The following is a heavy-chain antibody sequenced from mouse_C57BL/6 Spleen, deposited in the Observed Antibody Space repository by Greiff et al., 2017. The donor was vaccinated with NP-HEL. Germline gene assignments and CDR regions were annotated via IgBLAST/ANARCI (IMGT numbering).Heavy chain of an antibody. CDR2: IDPETGGT. CDR1: GYTFTDYE. CDR3: TRWWLLPMGGYYAMDY. D-gene: IGHD2-3*01. V-gene: IGHV1-15*01. J-gene: IGHJ4*01. Sequence: QVQLQQSGAELVRPGASVTLSCKASGYTFTDYEMNWVKQTPVHGLEWIGAIDPETGGTAYNQKFKGKAILTADKSSSTAYMELRSLTSEDSAVYYCTRWWLLPMGGYYAMDYWGQGTSVTVSS.